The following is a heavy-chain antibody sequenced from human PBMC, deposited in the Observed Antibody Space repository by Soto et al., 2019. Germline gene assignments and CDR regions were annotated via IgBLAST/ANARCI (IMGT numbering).Heavy chain of an antibody. V-gene: IGHV1-69*06. D-gene: IGHD1-26*01. Sequence: QVQLVQSGAEVKRPGSSVKVSCKASGGTFNSYAVSWVRQAPGQGLEWIGGIIPMFGTTKYAQKFQGRVTITADTSTSPAYMEISSLKSEDMAIFYCARARSNYAFNYALDVWGQGTAVIVSS. J-gene: IGHJ6*02. CDR2: IIPMFGTT. CDR1: GGTFNSYA. CDR3: ARARSNYAFNYALDV.